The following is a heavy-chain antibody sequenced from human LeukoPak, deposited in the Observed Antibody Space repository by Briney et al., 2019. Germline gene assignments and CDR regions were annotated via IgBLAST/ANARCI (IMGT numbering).Heavy chain of an antibody. V-gene: IGHV3-49*03. CDR2: IRSKAYGGTT. D-gene: IGHD3-22*01. J-gene: IGHJ5*02. Sequence: PGGSLRLSCTASGFTFGDYAMSWFRQAPGKGLEWVGFIRSKAYGGTTEYAASVKGRFTISRDDSKSIAYLQMNSLKTEDTAVYYCTRGRGRYYYDSSGYYYDHWGQGTLVTVSS. CDR1: GFTFGDYA. CDR3: TRGRGRYYYDSSGYYYDH.